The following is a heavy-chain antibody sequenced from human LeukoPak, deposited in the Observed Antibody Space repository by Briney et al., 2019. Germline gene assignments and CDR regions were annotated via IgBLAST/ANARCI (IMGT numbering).Heavy chain of an antibody. Sequence: ASVKVSCKASGYTFTSYGISWLRQTPGQGLEWMGWIGAYNGNTNYAQKLQGRVTMTTDTSTSTAYMELRSLRSDDTAVYYCARARYDSSGYYYAGYFDYWGQGTLVTVSS. CDR1: GYTFTSYG. J-gene: IGHJ4*02. CDR2: IGAYNGNT. V-gene: IGHV1-18*01. CDR3: ARARYDSSGYYYAGYFDY. D-gene: IGHD3-22*01.